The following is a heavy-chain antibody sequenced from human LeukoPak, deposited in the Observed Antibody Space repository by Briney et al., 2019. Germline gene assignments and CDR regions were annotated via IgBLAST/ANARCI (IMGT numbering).Heavy chain of an antibody. CDR3: AKDGKFGGGSPGDSFDV. CDR1: GFTFSTYD. Sequence: GGSLRLSCAASGFTFSTYDMNWVRQPPGKGLEWVSVISGGGRTTFYADSVKGRFTISRDNSKNTLYLQMNSLRAEDTAVYYCAKDGKFGGGSPGDSFDVWGQGTMVTVSS. J-gene: IGHJ3*01. V-gene: IGHV3-23*01. CDR2: ISGGGRTT. D-gene: IGHD3-16*01.